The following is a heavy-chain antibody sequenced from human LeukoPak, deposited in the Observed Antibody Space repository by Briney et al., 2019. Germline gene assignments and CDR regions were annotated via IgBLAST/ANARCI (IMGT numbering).Heavy chain of an antibody. CDR3: ARGYGSGSYNNFNQ. D-gene: IGHD3-10*01. CDR2: IYHSGST. CDR1: GGSFSGYY. Sequence: SETLSLTCAVYGGSFSGYYWSWIRQPPGKGLEWIGEIYHSGSTNYNPSLKSRVTISVDKSKNQFSLKLSSVTAADTAVYYCARGYGSGSYNNFNQWGQGLLVAVSS. V-gene: IGHV4-34*01. J-gene: IGHJ4*02.